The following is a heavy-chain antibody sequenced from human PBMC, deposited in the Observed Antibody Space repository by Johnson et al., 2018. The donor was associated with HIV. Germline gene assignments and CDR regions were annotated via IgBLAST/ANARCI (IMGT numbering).Heavy chain of an antibody. CDR3: AKGATCYKTDGSKHDGVFDV. CDR2: VSSDGSTK. D-gene: IGHD1-26*01. V-gene: IGHV3-30*04. CDR1: GFTFTSYA. J-gene: IGHJ3*01. Sequence: QVQLVESGGGVVQPGRSLRLSCAASGFTFTSYAMHWVRQAPGKGLEWVAVVSSDGSTKYYADSVKGRVPISRDNSENTLYLQMRSLRAEDTALYYCAKGATCYKTDGSKHDGVFDVWGQGTMVTVSS.